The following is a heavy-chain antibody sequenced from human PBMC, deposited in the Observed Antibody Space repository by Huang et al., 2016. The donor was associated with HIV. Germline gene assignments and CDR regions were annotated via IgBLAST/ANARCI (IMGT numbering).Heavy chain of an antibody. J-gene: IGHJ4*02. CDR2: INSDGSST. CDR1: GFSISSYW. V-gene: IGHV3-74*01. D-gene: IGHD3-22*01. CDR3: ARDPRIQSWLNFFDY. Sequence: EVQLVESGGGLVQPGGSLRLSCAASGFSISSYWMHWVRQAPGNGLGWVSRINSDGSSTSYADSVKGRFTISRDNAKNTLYLQMNSLRAEDTAVYYCARDPRIQSWLNFFDYWGQGTLVSVSS.